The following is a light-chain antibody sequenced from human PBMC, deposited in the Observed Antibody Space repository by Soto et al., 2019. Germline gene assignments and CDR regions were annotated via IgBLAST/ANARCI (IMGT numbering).Light chain of an antibody. V-gene: IGLV1-40*01. CDR1: SSNIGAGYD. CDR2: GNS. Sequence: QAVVTQPPSVSGAPGQRVTITCTGSSSNIGAGYDVHWYQQLPGTAPKLLIYGNSNRPSGVPDRFSGSKSGTSVSLAITGLQAEDEADYYCQSYDSSLSGSEVFGGGTKLTVL. J-gene: IGLJ2*01. CDR3: QSYDSSLSGSEV.